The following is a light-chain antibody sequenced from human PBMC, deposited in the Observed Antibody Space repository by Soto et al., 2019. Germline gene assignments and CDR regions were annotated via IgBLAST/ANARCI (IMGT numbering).Light chain of an antibody. CDR1: QSVSNY. Sequence: VGTKKPTTLSVAPRERATLSLRASQSVSNYLAWYQQKPGQAPRLLIYDASNRATGIPARFSGSGSGTDFTLTISSLEPEDFAVYYCQQRSNLITFGQGRLLAVK. CDR3: QQRSNLIT. CDR2: DAS. J-gene: IGKJ5*01. V-gene: IGKV3-11*01.